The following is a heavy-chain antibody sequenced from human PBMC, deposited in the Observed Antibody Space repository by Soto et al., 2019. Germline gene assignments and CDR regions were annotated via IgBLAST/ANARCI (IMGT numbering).Heavy chain of an antibody. J-gene: IGHJ5*02. Sequence: LSLTCTVSGASISSGGYYWSWIRQHPGKGLEWIGYIYSSGSTYYNPSLKSRVTISVDTSKNQFSLKLSSVTAADTAVYYCARSGYYGFNWFDPWGQGTLVTVSS. CDR2: IYSSGST. CDR3: ARSGYYGFNWFDP. V-gene: IGHV4-31*03. CDR1: GASISSGGYY. D-gene: IGHD3-22*01.